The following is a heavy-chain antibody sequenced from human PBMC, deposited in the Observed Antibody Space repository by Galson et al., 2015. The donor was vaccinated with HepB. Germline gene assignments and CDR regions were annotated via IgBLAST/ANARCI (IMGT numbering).Heavy chain of an antibody. D-gene: IGHD3-3*02. CDR3: ARGLAPEGYFDH. CDR2: IFTDGNT. CDR1: GFTVSGNY. J-gene: IGHJ4*02. Sequence: SLRLSCAASGFTVSGNYMSWVRQAPGKGLEWVSSIFTDGNTYYADSVKGRFTIPRDNSKNTVFLQMNSLRAEDTAVYYCARGLAPEGYFDHWGQGTLVTVSS. V-gene: IGHV3-53*01.